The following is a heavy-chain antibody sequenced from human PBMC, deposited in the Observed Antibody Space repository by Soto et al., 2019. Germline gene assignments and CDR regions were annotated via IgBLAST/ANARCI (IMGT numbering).Heavy chain of an antibody. Sequence: ASVKVSCKASGYTFTNYDINWVRQATGQGLEWMGWMNPNNGHTGYAQKFQGRVTMTRNTSISTAYMELTSLRSGDTATYYCVRIAAGGDYWGQGTLVTVSS. J-gene: IGHJ4*02. CDR2: MNPNNGHT. CDR1: GYTFTNYD. V-gene: IGHV1-8*01. D-gene: IGHD6-13*01. CDR3: VRIAAGGDY.